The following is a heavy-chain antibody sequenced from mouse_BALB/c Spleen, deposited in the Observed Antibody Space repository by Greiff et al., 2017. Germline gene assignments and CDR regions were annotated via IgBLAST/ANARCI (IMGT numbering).Heavy chain of an antibody. CDR2: IWAGGST. CDR3: ARDRGEDAMDY. D-gene: IGHD3-1*01. CDR1: GFSLTSYG. J-gene: IGHJ4*01. Sequence: VKLMESGPGLVAPSQSLSITCTVSGFSLTSYGVHWVRQPPGKGLEWLGVIWAGGSTNYNSALMSRLSISKDNSKSQVFLKMNSLQTDDTAMYYCARDRGEDAMDYWGQGTSVTVSS. V-gene: IGHV2-9*02.